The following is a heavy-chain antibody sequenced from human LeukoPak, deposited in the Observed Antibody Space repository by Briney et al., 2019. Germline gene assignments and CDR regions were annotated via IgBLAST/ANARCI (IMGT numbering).Heavy chain of an antibody. J-gene: IGHJ4*02. V-gene: IGHV1-46*01. CDR1: GNTFIGYW. CDR2: INPRGDAT. CDR3: AREGQQLKHFDY. Sequence: GASVKVSCKASGNTFIGYWIHWVRQAPGQGLEWMGAINPRGDATIGAQKFQGRVTTTRDTSTSTVYIELSSQRSEDTAVYYCAREGQQLKHFDYWGQGTLVTVYS. D-gene: IGHD1-1*01.